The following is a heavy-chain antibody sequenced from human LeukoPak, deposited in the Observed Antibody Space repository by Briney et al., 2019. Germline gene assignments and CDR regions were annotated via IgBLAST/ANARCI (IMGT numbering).Heavy chain of an antibody. CDR2: ISGNGDDT. D-gene: IGHD2-15*01. V-gene: IGHV3-23*01. CDR1: GFSFNNYA. CDR3: ARDAPRYCSGGSCPPETR. J-gene: IGHJ4*02. Sequence: PGGSLRLSCEVSGFSFNNYAMSWVRQAPGKGLEWVSGISGNGDDTYYADSVKGRFTISRDKAKNSLYLQMNSLRAEDTAVYYCARDAPRYCSGGSCPPETRWGQGPLVTVSS.